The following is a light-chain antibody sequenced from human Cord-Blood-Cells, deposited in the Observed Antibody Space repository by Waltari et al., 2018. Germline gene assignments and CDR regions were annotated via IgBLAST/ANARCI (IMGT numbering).Light chain of an antibody. CDR1: SSDAGGYNY. CDR2: EVR. J-gene: IGLJ1*01. Sequence: QSALTQPASVSGSPGQSITISCTGTSSDAGGYNYDSWYQQHPVKAPKLIVYEVRKRPSARSNRFSGSKSGNPASLTISGLQAEDESDYYCSSYTSSSTYVFGTGTNVTVL. V-gene: IGLV2-14*01. CDR3: SSYTSSSTYV.